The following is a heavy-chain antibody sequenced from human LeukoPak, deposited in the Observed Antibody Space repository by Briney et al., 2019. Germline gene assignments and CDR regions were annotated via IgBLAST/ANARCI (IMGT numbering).Heavy chain of an antibody. CDR1: GGFVSSSSFF. Sequence: SETLSLTCTVSGGFVSSSSFFWGWIRQPPGKGLEWIGSISYSGTTHYNPSLKSRITISLATSKNQFSLKLSSVTAADTAVYYCARGVGLYYYYMDVWGKGTTVTVSS. J-gene: IGHJ6*03. CDR3: ARGVGLYYYYMDV. V-gene: IGHV4-39*07. D-gene: IGHD1-26*01. CDR2: ISYSGTT.